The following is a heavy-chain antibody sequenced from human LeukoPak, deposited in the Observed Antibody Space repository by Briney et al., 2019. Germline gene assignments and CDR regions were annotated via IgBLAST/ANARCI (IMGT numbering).Heavy chain of an antibody. CDR3: ARDTGYFDSW. V-gene: IGHV3-7*04. CDR2: IKQDGSEK. CDR1: GXTFSSYW. J-gene: IGHJ4*02. D-gene: IGHD3-9*01. Sequence: PGGSLRLSCAASGXTFSSYWMSWVRQAPGKGLEWVANIKQDGSEKYYVDSVKGRFTISGDNAKNSLYLQMNSLRAEDTAVYYCARDTGYFDSWGGQGTLVTVSS.